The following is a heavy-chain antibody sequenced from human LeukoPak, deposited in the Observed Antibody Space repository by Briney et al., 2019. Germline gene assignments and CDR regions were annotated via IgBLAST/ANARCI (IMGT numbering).Heavy chain of an antibody. CDR2: IWYDGSNK. V-gene: IGHV3-33*06. D-gene: IGHD4-11*01. J-gene: IGHJ6*03. CDR1: GFTFSSYG. Sequence: GGSLRLSCAASGFTFSSYGMHWVRQAPGKGLEWVAVIWYDGSNKYYADSVEGRFTISRDNSKNTLYLQMNSLRAEDTAVYYCAKWYSNYYYYMDVWGKGTTVTVSS. CDR3: AKWYSNYYYYMDV.